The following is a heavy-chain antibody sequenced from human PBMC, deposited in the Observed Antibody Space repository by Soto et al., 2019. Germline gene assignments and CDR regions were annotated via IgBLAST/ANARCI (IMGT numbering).Heavy chain of an antibody. J-gene: IGHJ4*02. V-gene: IGHV2-5*02. Sequence: QITLKESGPTLVKPTQTLTLTCTFSGFSLSTSGVGVGWIRQPPGKALEWLALIYWDDDKRYSPSLKSRLTITKDTSKNQVVLTLTNMDPVDTATYYCARAQQLVPYFDYWGQGTLGTVSS. CDR2: IYWDDDK. D-gene: IGHD6-13*01. CDR3: ARAQQLVPYFDY. CDR1: GFSLSTSGVG.